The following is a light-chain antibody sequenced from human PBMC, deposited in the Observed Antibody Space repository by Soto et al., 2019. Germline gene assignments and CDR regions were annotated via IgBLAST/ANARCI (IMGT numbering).Light chain of an antibody. V-gene: IGKV3-15*01. CDR1: QSVSSN. J-gene: IGKJ3*01. CDR3: QQYNNWPPAT. Sequence: EIVMTQSPATLSVSPGERATLSCRASQSVSSNLASYQQKPGQAPRLLIYGASTRATGIPARFSGSVYGTEFTLTISSLQSEDFAVYYCQQYNNWPPATFGPGTKVDIK. CDR2: GAS.